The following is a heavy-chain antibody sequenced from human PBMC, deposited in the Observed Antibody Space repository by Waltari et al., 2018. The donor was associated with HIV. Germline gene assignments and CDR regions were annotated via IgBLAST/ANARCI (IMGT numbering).Heavy chain of an antibody. Sequence: EVHLEQSGENLVQPGGSLRLSCAASGFPFDPYALHWVRQAPGKRLEGVSVISGSGDITYSAASVKGRFTISRDNSKNTVFLQMRSLRAEDTAVYYCAKDLGDYVWGMFTGAHFDSWGQGTLVTVSS. CDR1: GFPFDPYA. J-gene: IGHJ5*01. D-gene: IGHD3-16*01. CDR3: AKDLGDYVWGMFTGAHFDS. CDR2: ISGSGDIT. V-gene: IGHV3-23*04.